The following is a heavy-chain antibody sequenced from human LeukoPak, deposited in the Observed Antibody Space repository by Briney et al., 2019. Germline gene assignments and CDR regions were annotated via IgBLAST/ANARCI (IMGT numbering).Heavy chain of an antibody. D-gene: IGHD4-17*01. CDR3: AKDGYGDYAAYFDY. J-gene: IGHJ4*02. CDR1: GSTFDDYA. Sequence: GGSLRLSCAASGSTFDDYAMHWVRQAPGKGLEWVSLTSGDGGSTYYADSVKGRFTISRDNSKNSLYLQMNSLRTEDTALYYCAKDGYGDYAAYFDYWGQGTLVTVSS. V-gene: IGHV3-43*02. CDR2: TSGDGGST.